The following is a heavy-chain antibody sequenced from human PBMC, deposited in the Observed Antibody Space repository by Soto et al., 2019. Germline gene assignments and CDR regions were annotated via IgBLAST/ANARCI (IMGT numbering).Heavy chain of an antibody. J-gene: IGHJ4*02. CDR1: GFTFSTYA. Sequence: EVQLLESGGALVQPGGSLRLSCAASGFTFSTYAMRWVRQAPGKGLEWVSSITGSGDRTYYADSVKGRFTISRDNSQSTLHLQMNSLSAEDTAVYYCARMYSSSCDYWGQGTLVTVSS. CDR3: ARMYSSSCDY. D-gene: IGHD6-13*01. V-gene: IGHV3-23*01. CDR2: ITGSGDRT.